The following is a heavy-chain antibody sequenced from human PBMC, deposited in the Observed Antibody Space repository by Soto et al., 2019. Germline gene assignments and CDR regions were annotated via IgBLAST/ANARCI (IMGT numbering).Heavy chain of an antibody. CDR2: ISGYNGNT. V-gene: IGHV1-18*01. Sequence: QVQLVQSGAEVKKPGASVTVSCKTSGYTFSNYGINWVRQAPGQGLEWMGWISGYNGNTNYAQTVQGRVTMTTDTSTGTVYMELRSLKSDDTAIYYWSRFITVGGWFDPNYYHGMDVWGQGTTVTVSS. CDR1: GYTFSNYG. D-gene: IGHD6-19*01. CDR3: SRFITVGGWFDPNYYHGMDV. J-gene: IGHJ6*02.